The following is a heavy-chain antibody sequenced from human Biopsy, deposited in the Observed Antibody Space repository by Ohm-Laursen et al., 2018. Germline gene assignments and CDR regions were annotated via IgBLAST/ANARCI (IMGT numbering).Heavy chain of an antibody. V-gene: IGHV2-70*11. CDR1: GFSLSARGMC. Sequence: TQTLTLTCSFSGFSLSARGMCVSWIRQAPGKALEWLARLDWDDYKDYRASLQTKLSISKDTSNDQVVLTVNNVDPADTATYYCARTPILIVSAGLVYRHRRHLQGMDVWGQGIAVTVS. J-gene: IGHJ6*02. D-gene: IGHD6-13*01. CDR2: LDWDDYK. CDR3: ARTPILIVSAGLVYRHRRHLQGMDV.